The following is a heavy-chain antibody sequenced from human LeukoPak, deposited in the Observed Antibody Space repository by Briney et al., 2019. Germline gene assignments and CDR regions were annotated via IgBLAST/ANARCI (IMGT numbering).Heavy chain of an antibody. CDR2: ISYDGSNK. CDR3: AKASVEISSLDY. D-gene: IGHD6-6*01. CDR1: GFTFSSYG. J-gene: IGHJ4*02. V-gene: IGHV3-30*18. Sequence: GGSLRLSCAASGFTFSSYGMPWVRQAPGKGLEWVAVISYDGSNKYYADSVKGRFTISRDNSKNTLYLQMNSLRAEDTAVYYCAKASVEISSLDYWGQGTLVTVSS.